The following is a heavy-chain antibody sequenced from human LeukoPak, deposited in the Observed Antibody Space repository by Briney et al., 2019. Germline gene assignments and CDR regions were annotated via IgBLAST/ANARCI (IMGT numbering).Heavy chain of an antibody. V-gene: IGHV3-30*02. Sequence: GGSLRLSCAASGFTFSSYGMHWVRQAPGKGLEWVAFIRYDGSNKYYADSVKGRFTISRDNSKNTLYLQMNSLRAEDTAVYYCARENPESVAGLDPWGQGTLATVSS. CDR2: IRYDGSNK. CDR1: GFTFSSYG. J-gene: IGHJ5*02. D-gene: IGHD6-19*01. CDR3: ARENPESVAGLDP.